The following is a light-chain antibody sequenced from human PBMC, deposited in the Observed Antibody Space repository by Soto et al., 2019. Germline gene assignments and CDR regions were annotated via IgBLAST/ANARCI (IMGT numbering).Light chain of an antibody. J-gene: IGKJ1*01. CDR1: QTISSW. V-gene: IGKV1-5*03. CDR3: QYYNDYCWT. Sequence: DIQLTQSPSTLSASVGDRVTITCRASQTISSWLAWYQQKPGKAPNLLIYETSNLESGVPSRFSGSGSGTEFAITISSLQHDDFATYYCQYYNDYCWTFGQGTKVEI. CDR2: ETS.